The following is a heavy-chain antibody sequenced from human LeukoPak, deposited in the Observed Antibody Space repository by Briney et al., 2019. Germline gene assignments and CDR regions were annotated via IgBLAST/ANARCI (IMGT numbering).Heavy chain of an antibody. Sequence: ASVKVSCKAPGGTFSSYAISWVRQAPGQGLEWMGRIIPILGIANYAQKFQGRVTITADKSTSTAYMELSSLRSEDTAVYYCARGYSYGSIDYWGQGTLVTVSS. D-gene: IGHD5-18*01. J-gene: IGHJ4*02. CDR1: GGTFSSYA. CDR3: ARGYSYGSIDY. CDR2: IIPILGIA. V-gene: IGHV1-69*04.